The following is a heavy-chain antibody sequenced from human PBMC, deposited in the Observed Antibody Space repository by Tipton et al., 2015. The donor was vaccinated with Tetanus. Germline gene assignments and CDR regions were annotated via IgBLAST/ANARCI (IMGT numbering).Heavy chain of an antibody. CDR2: INPKNGGT. V-gene: IGHV1-2*06. Sequence: QLVQSGAGMKKPGASVKVSCKASGYPFTGYYMHWVRQAPGQGLEWMGRINPKNGGTNRAQKFQGRVTMTRDTSINTVYMELSRLTSDDTAVYYCARDVRVAQSDAFDIWGQGTMVTVSS. J-gene: IGHJ3*02. D-gene: IGHD3-10*01. CDR3: ARDVRVAQSDAFDI. CDR1: GYPFTGYY.